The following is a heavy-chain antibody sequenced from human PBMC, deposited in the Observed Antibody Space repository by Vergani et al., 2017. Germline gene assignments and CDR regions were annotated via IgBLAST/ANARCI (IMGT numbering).Heavy chain of an antibody. CDR2: IDPSDSFT. D-gene: IGHD6-19*01. CDR1: GYGFTSNW. CDR3: ARQVAVAGKWWGPYYYYGMDV. V-gene: IGHV5-10-1*01. Sequence: EVQLVQSGAEVKKPGESLRTSFKGFGYGFTSNWISWFRQMPGKGLEWMGWIDPSDSFTNYSPSFKGHVTISADKSISTAYLRWSSLKASDTAMYYCARQVAVAGKWWGPYYYYGMDVWGQGTTVTVSS. J-gene: IGHJ6*02.